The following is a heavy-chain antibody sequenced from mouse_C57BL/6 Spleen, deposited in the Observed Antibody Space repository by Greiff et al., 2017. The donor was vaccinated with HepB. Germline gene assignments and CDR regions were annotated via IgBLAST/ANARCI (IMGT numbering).Heavy chain of an antibody. Sequence: EVQGVESGPELVKPGASVKISCKASGYSFTGYYMNWVKQSPEKSLEWIGEINPSTGGTTYNQKFKAKATLTVDKSSSTAYMQLKSLTSEDSAVYYCARSPDSSFAYWGQGTLVTVSA. J-gene: IGHJ3*01. D-gene: IGHD3-2*01. CDR3: ARSPDSSFAY. CDR1: GYSFTGYY. CDR2: INPSTGGT. V-gene: IGHV1-42*01.